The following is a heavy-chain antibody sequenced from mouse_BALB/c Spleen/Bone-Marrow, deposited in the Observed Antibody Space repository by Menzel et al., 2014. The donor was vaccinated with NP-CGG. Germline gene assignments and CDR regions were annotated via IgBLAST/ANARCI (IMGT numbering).Heavy chain of an antibody. V-gene: IGHV14-3*02. J-gene: IGHJ3*01. CDR3: VRSPRQVNF. CDR2: IAPANGNT. Sequence: EVKLQESGAELVKPGASVKLSCTASGFNINDAYVHWVRQRPEQGLEWIGRIAPANGNTEYDPKLQGKATITADTSSNTAYLRLSSQKSEDTAGCYCVRSPRQVNFWGQGTLVTVSA. CDR1: GFNINDAY. D-gene: IGHD1-3*01.